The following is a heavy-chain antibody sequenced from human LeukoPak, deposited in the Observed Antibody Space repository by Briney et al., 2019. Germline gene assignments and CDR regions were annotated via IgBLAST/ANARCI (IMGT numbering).Heavy chain of an antibody. CDR1: GLTFSSHW. CDR3: AKDGLPAAGQFDY. Sequence: GGSLRLSCAASGLTFSSHWMHWVRQAPGKGLVWVSRITNDGSSTTYADSVRGRFTISRDNAKNMLYLQVNSLRAEDTAVYYCAKDGLPAAGQFDYWGQGTLVTVSS. CDR2: ITNDGSST. V-gene: IGHV3-74*01. D-gene: IGHD6-13*01. J-gene: IGHJ4*02.